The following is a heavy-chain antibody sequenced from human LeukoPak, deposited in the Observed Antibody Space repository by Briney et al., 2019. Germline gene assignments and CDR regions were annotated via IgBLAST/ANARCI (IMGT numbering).Heavy chain of an antibody. J-gene: IGHJ3*02. CDR1: GFTFSSYA. CDR2: IYHSGST. Sequence: PGGSLRLSCAASGFTFSSYAMHWVRQPPGKGLEWIGEIYHSGSTNYNPSLKSRVTISVDKSKNQFSLKLSSVTAADTAVYCCASQTNYAQVGIDAFDIWGQGTIVTVSS. V-gene: IGHV4-4*01. D-gene: IGHD2-21*01. CDR3: ASQTNYAQVGIDAFDI.